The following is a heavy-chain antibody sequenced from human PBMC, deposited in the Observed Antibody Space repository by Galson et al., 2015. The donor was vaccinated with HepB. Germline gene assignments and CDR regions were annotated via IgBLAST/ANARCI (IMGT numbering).Heavy chain of an antibody. J-gene: IGHJ6*02. CDR1: GFTFSSYD. CDR2: ISYDGSNK. Sequence: SLRLSCVASGFTFSSYDMHWVRQAPGKGLEWVAVISYDGSNKYYADSVKGRLTISRDNSKNTLYLQMNSLRAEDTAVYYCARLGYCSSTSCYLGYYYGMDVWGQGTRSPSP. V-gene: IGHV3-30*03. CDR3: ARLGYCSSTSCYLGYYYGMDV. D-gene: IGHD2-2*01.